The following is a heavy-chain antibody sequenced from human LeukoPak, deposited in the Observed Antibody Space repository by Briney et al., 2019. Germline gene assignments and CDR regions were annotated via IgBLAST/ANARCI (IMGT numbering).Heavy chain of an antibody. D-gene: IGHD6-25*01. CDR1: GFIFSSYG. J-gene: IGHJ4*02. Sequence: GGSLRLSCTASGFIFSSYGMNWVRQAPGKGLEWVSGITGRGENIYYAGSVKGRFTISRDNSKDTLYLQMNSLRAEDTAVHYCAKDRRLAAFDYGGQGTLVTVSS. CDR2: ITGRGENI. V-gene: IGHV3-23*01. CDR3: AKDRRLAAFDY.